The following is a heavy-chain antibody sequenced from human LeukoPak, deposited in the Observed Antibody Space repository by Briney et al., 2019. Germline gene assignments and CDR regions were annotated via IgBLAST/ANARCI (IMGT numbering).Heavy chain of an antibody. D-gene: IGHD2-21*02. V-gene: IGHV1-69*06. CDR2: IIPMFGTE. Sequence: ASVKVSCKASGGTFSSYAISWVRQAPGQGLEWMGGIIPMFGTENYAQKFQDRVTITADKSTSTAYMELSSLRSEDTAVYYCAKERYCGGDCYYSDYWGQGTLVTVSS. J-gene: IGHJ4*02. CDR1: GGTFSSYA. CDR3: AKERYCGGDCYYSDY.